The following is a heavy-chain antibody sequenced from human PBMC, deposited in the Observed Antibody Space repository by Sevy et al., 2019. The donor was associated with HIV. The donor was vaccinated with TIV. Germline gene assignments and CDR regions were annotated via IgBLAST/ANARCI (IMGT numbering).Heavy chain of an antibody. CDR1: GFTFSTYD. Sequence: GGSLRLSCAASGFTFSTYDMNWVRRAPEKGLEWLSCLRGSSSNIYYADSVKGRFTISRDNAKNSLYVQMNSLRAEDTAVYYCAREGGYSDQGMDVWGQGTTVTVSS. CDR2: LRGSSSNI. D-gene: IGHD5-12*01. V-gene: IGHV3-48*01. J-gene: IGHJ6*02. CDR3: AREGGYSDQGMDV.